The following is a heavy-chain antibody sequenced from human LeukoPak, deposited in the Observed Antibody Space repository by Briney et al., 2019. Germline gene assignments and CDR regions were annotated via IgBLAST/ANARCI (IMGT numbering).Heavy chain of an antibody. V-gene: IGHV4-61*02. Sequence: SETLSLTCTVSGGSISSGSYYWSWIRQPAGKGLEWIGRIYTSGTSGSTNYNPSLKSRVTISVDTSKNQFSLKLSSATAADTAVYYCARAYPTTARYNWFDPWGQGTLVTVSS. CDR3: ARAYPTTARYNWFDP. CDR2: IYTSGTSGST. D-gene: IGHD4-17*01. J-gene: IGHJ5*02. CDR1: GGSISSGSYY.